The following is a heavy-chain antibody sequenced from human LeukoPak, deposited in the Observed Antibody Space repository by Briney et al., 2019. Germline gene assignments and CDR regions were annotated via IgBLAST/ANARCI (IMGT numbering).Heavy chain of an antibody. CDR1: GFTFSSYG. CDR3: AKDVVGHQWVENY. V-gene: IGHV3-30*02. J-gene: IGHJ4*02. Sequence: GGSLRLSCAASGFTFSSYGMHWVRQAPGKGLEWVAFIHYDGPEKYYGDSVKGRFTISRDNSKNTVYLQMNSLRAEDTAVYYCAKDVVGHQWVENYWGQGTLVTVSS. CDR2: IHYDGPEK. D-gene: IGHD2-2*01.